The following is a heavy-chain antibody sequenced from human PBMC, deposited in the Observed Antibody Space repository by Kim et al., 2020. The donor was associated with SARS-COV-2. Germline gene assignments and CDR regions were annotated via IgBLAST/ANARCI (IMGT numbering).Heavy chain of an antibody. CDR2: IHNDGGVT. D-gene: IGHD3-10*01. Sequence: GGSLRLSCAASGFTFSDYSMHWVRQAPGKGLVWVSNIHNDGGVTNYADSVKGRFTISRDNAKNTVYLQMNSLRAEDTAVYYCTSLTVVRGRPNYWCQGPLVTVPS. CDR1: GFTFSDYS. J-gene: IGHJ4*02. CDR3: TSLTVVRGRPNY. V-gene: IGHV3-74*01.